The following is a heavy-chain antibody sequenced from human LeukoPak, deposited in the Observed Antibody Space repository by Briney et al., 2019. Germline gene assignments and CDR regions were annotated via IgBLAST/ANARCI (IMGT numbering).Heavy chain of an antibody. CDR2: INHSGST. CDR3: ARARRGYYDFWSGLDDY. CDR1: GGSFSGYY. V-gene: IGHV4-34*01. Sequence: KPSETLSLTRAVYGGSFSGYYWRWVRHPPGKGLEGSGEINHSGSTNYKPSLKSRVTISVDTSKNQFSLKLSSVTAADTAVYYCARARRGYYDFWSGLDDYWGQGTLVTVSS. D-gene: IGHD3-3*01. J-gene: IGHJ4*02.